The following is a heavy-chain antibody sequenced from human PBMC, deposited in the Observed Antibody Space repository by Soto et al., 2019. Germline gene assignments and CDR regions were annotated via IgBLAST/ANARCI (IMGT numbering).Heavy chain of an antibody. V-gene: IGHV3-15*01. CDR2: IKSKTDGGTT. Sequence: KPGGSLRLSCAASGFTFSNAWMSWVRQAPGKGLEWVGRIKSKTDGGTTDYAAPVKGRFTISRDDSKNTLYLQMNSLKTEDTAVYYCTTAGGGSYGYYYYGMDVWGQGTTVTVSS. D-gene: IGHD1-26*01. CDR1: GFTFSNAW. J-gene: IGHJ6*02. CDR3: TTAGGGSYGYYYYGMDV.